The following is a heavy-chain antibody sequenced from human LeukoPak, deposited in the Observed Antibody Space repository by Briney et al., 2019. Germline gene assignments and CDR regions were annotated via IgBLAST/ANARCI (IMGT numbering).Heavy chain of an antibody. Sequence: SETLSLTCTVSGYSISSDYYWGWLRQPPGKGLEWIGSIYHSGSTYYTPSLKSRVTISVDTAKNQFSLKLSSVTAADTAVYYCARDTGDVYNSYFDHWGQGTLVTVSS. CDR2: IYHSGST. J-gene: IGHJ4*02. V-gene: IGHV4-38-2*02. CDR1: GYSISSDYY. CDR3: ARDTGDVYNSYFDH. D-gene: IGHD5-24*01.